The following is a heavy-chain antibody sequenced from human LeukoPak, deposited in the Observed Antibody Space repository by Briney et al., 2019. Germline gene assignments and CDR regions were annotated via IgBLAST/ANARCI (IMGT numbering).Heavy chain of an antibody. J-gene: IGHJ3*02. V-gene: IGHV4-39*07. D-gene: IGHD3-9*01. CDR2: IYYSVST. CDR3: ARLKPYYDILTGYYKAPEGAFDI. Sequence: WVRQPPRKGLEWIGSIYYSVSTYYNPTLKTRFTISVDTSRTQFSLKLSSVNAADTAVYYCARLKPYYDILTGYYKAPEGAFDIWGQGTMVTVSS.